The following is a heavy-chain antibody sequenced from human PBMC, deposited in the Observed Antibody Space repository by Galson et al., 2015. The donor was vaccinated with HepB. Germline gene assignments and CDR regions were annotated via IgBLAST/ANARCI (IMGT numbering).Heavy chain of an antibody. CDR2: ISAYNGNT. Sequence: SVKVSCKASGFTFTSSAVQWVRQARGQRLEWMGWISAYNGNTNYAQKLQGRVTMTTDTSTSTAYMELRSLRSDDTAVYYCARGWGTYYYDSSGYGAFDYWGQGTLVTVSS. CDR3: ARGWGTYYYDSSGYGAFDY. V-gene: IGHV1-18*01. J-gene: IGHJ4*02. CDR1: GFTFTSSA. D-gene: IGHD3-22*01.